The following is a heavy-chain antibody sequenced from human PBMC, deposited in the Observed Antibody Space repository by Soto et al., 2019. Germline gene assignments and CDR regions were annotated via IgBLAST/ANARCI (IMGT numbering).Heavy chain of an antibody. J-gene: IGHJ4*02. CDR1: GYTFTSFY. CDR3: AVSTSDHYSLDY. D-gene: IGHD2-2*01. Sequence: ASVKVSCKASGYTFTSFYIHWVRPAPGQGLEWMARINPNGGGTNYAQKFQGWVTMTRDTSINTAYMELSRLRSDDTAVCYCAVSTSDHYSLDYWGQGTLVTVSS. CDR2: INPNGGGT. V-gene: IGHV1-2*04.